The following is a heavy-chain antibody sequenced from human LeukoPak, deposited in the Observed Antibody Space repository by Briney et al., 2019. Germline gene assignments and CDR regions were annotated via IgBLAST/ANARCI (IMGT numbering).Heavy chain of an antibody. CDR2: IYYSGTT. V-gene: IGHV4-59*01. J-gene: IGHJ4*02. CDR3: ARGLTFYDILSAYYTFAYFDS. D-gene: IGHD3-9*01. CDR1: AGAISSYY. Sequence: ETLSLTCTVSAGAISSYYWSWIRQPPGKGLEWIGYIYYSGTTNYNPSLNSRVTISLDESRNEFSLKLSSVAAADTAVYYCARGLTFYDILSAYYTFAYFDSWGQGTLVTVSS.